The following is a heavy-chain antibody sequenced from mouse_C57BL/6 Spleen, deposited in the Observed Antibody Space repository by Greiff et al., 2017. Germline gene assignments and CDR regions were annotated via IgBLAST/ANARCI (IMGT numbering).Heavy chain of an antibody. CDR3: ARGWGDYGSSYAMDY. CDR2: IYPGDGDT. V-gene: IGHV1-80*01. J-gene: IGHJ4*01. CDR1: GYAFSSYW. Sequence: QVHVKQSGAELVKPGASVKISRKASGYAFSSYWMNWVKQRPGKGLEWIGQIYPGDGDTNYNGKFKGKATLTADKSSSTAYMQLSSLTSEDSAVYFCARGWGDYGSSYAMDYWGQGTSVTVSS. D-gene: IGHD1-1*01.